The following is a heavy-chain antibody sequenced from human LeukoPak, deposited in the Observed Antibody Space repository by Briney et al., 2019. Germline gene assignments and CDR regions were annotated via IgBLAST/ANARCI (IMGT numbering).Heavy chain of an antibody. J-gene: IGHJ6*02. CDR2: IYYSGST. V-gene: IGHV4-59*01. Sequence: SETLSLTCTVSGGSISSYYWSWIRQPPGKGLEWLGYIYYSGSTNYNPSLKSRVTISVDTSKNQFSLKLSSVTAADTAVYYCARFEGDYYYGMDVWGQGTTVTVSS. CDR3: ARFEGDYYYGMDV. D-gene: IGHD3-16*01. CDR1: GGSISSYY.